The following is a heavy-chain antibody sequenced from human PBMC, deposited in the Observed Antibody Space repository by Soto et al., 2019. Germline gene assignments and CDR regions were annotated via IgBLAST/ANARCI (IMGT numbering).Heavy chain of an antibody. J-gene: IGHJ3*02. CDR3: ARDAHLLFPGGSGAFDI. CDR1: GYTFTSYG. Sequence: ASVKVSCKASGYTFTSYGISWVRQAPGQGLEWMGIINPSGGSTSYAQKFQGRVTMTRDTSTSTVYMELSSLRSEDTAVYYCARDAHLLFPGGSGAFDIWGQGTMVTVSS. V-gene: IGHV1-46*03. CDR2: INPSGGST. D-gene: IGHD3-10*01.